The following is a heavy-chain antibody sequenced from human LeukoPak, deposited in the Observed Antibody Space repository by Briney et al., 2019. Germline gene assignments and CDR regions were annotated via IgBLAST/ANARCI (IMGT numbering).Heavy chain of an antibody. CDR3: ARDASIAAAGLFDP. V-gene: IGHV1-18*04. Sequence: ASVTVSCKASGYTFTSYGISWVRQAPGQGLEWMGWISAYNGNTNYPQKLQGRVTMTTDTSTSTAYMELRSLRSDDTAVYYCARDASIAAAGLFDPWGQGTLVTVSS. CDR2: ISAYNGNT. CDR1: GYTFTSYG. D-gene: IGHD6-13*01. J-gene: IGHJ5*02.